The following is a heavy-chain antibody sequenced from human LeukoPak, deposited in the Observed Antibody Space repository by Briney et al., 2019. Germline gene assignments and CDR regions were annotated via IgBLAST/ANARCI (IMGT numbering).Heavy chain of an antibody. V-gene: IGHV4-39*01. Sequence: SETLSLTCTVSGGSISSSSYYWGWIRQPPGKGLEWIGSIYYSGSTSYNPSLKSRVTISVDTSKNQFSLKLSSVTPADTAVYYCSRKGIPAALFDYWGQGTLVTVFS. J-gene: IGHJ4*01. CDR2: IYYSGST. CDR1: GGSISSSSYY. D-gene: IGHD2-2*01. CDR3: SRKGIPAALFDY.